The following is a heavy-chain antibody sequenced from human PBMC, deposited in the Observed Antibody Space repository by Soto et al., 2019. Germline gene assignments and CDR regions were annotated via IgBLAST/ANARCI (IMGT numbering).Heavy chain of an antibody. CDR2: IKGDGSEK. Sequence: LRLSCVASGFTFSSFWMSWVRQAPGKGLEWVANIKGDGSEKRYVDSVKGRLTISRDNAKNSVYLQMNSLRVEDTALYYCARSTSSTLNYYYGMDVWGQGTTVTVSS. D-gene: IGHD6-6*01. J-gene: IGHJ6*02. CDR3: ARSTSSTLNYYYGMDV. V-gene: IGHV3-7*01. CDR1: GFTFSSFW.